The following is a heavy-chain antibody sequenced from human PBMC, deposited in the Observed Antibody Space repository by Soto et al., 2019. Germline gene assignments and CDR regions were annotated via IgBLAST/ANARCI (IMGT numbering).Heavy chain of an antibody. CDR1: GFVFSTYS. D-gene: IGHD6-19*01. CDR3: ANQKIRFSVAGTLYGLGV. V-gene: IGHV3-48*02. Sequence: AGGSLRLSCEASGFVFSTYSMNWVRQAPGKGLEWISYISSTSGTIYYADSVKGRFTIFRDNAKNSLFLQMSGLRDDDTAVYYCANQKIRFSVAGTLYGLGVWGQGTTVTVSS. CDR2: ISSTSGTI. J-gene: IGHJ6*02.